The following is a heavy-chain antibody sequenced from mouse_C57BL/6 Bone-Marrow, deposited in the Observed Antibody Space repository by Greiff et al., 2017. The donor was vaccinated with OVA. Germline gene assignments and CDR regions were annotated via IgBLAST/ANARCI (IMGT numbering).Heavy chain of an antibody. J-gene: IGHJ1*03. D-gene: IGHD3-1*01. V-gene: IGHV14-1*01. CDR2: IDPEDGDT. Sequence: VQLKESGAELVRPGASVKLSCTASGFNITDYYMHWVKQRPEQGLEWIGRIDPEDGDTDYAPKFQGQATMTADPSSNTAYMQLSSLTSEDTAVYYCTWGYAHVWGTGTTVTVSS. CDR1: GFNITDYY. CDR3: TWGYAHV.